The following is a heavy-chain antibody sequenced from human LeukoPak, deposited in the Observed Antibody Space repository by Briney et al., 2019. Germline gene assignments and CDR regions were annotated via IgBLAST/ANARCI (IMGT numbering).Heavy chain of an antibody. CDR2: IYYSGST. CDR3: ARDRELLSADAFDI. D-gene: IGHD1-26*01. CDR1: GGSISSYY. Sequence: HSETLSLTCTVSGGSISSYYWSWIRQPPGKGLEWIGYIYYSGSTNYKPSLKSRVTISVDTSKNQFSLKLSSVTAADTAVYYCARDRELLSADAFDIWGQGTMVTVSS. V-gene: IGHV4-59*01. J-gene: IGHJ3*02.